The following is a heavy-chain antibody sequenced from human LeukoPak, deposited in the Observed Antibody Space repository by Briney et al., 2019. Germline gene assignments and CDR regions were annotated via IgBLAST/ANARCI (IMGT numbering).Heavy chain of an antibody. CDR1: GFTFSSYW. J-gene: IGHJ4*02. Sequence: GGSLRLSCAASGFTFSSYWMSWVRQAPGKGLEWVAHIKQDGSEKYYVDSVKGRFTISRDNAKNSLYLQMNSLRAEDTAVYYCARADYDYVWGSYRQYYFDYWGQGTLVTVSS. D-gene: IGHD3-16*02. CDR3: ARADYDYVWGSYRQYYFDY. V-gene: IGHV3-7*01. CDR2: IKQDGSEK.